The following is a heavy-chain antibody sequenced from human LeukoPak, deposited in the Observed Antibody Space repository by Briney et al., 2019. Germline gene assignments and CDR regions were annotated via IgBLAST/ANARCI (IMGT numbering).Heavy chain of an antibody. CDR1: GYTFTSYG. J-gene: IGHJ5*02. V-gene: IGHV1-18*01. D-gene: IGHD3-22*01. Sequence: ASVKVSCKASGYTFTSYGISWVRQAPGQGLEWMGWISAYNGNTNYAQKLQGRVTMTTDTSTSTAYMELRSLRSDDTAVYYCARDVWNYYDSSGYYFLSPAEEKNWFDPWGQGTLVTVSS. CDR2: ISAYNGNT. CDR3: ARDVWNYYDSSGYYFLSPAEEKNWFDP.